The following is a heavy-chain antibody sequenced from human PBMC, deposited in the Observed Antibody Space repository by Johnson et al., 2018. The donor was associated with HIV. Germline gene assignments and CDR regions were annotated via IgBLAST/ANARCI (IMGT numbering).Heavy chain of an antibody. Sequence: VQLVESGGGLVQPGGSLRLSCAASGFTFSSYDMHWVRQATGKGLEWVSAIGTAGDTYSPGSVKGRFTISRDNAKNTLYLQLNSLRAEDTAVYYCARAYTYGAFDIWGQGTTVTISS. V-gene: IGHV3-13*01. D-gene: IGHD5-18*01. J-gene: IGHJ3*02. CDR3: ARAYTYGAFDI. CDR1: GFTFSSYD. CDR2: IGTAGDT.